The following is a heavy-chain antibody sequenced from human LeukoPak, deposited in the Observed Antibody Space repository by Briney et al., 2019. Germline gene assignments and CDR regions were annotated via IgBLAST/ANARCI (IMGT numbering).Heavy chain of an antibody. CDR2: ISWNSGSI. J-gene: IGHJ4*02. D-gene: IGHD5-12*01. CDR3: AKGLTKRGMGSLARGAFDY. V-gene: IGHV3-9*03. CDR1: GFTFDDYA. Sequence: PGGSLRLSCAASGFTFDDYAMHWVRQAPGKGLEWVSGISWNSGSIGYADSVKGRFTISRDNAKNSLYLQMNSLRAEDMALYYCAKGLTKRGMGSLARGAFDYWGQGTLVTVSS.